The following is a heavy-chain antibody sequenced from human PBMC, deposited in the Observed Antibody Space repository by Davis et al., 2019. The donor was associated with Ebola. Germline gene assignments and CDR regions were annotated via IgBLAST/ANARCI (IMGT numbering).Heavy chain of an antibody. Sequence: GESLKISCAASGFALSSHAMSWXXXXXXXGLELVSAISCHGDITHYADSVKGRFTISRDNSKNTLYLQMNSLRAEDTALYYCARDQDTSPEWNWFDSWGQGTLVTVSS. D-gene: IGHD3-3*01. V-gene: IGHV3-23*01. CDR2: ISCHGDIT. CDR1: GFALSSHA. J-gene: IGHJ5*01. CDR3: ARDQDTSPEWNWFDS.